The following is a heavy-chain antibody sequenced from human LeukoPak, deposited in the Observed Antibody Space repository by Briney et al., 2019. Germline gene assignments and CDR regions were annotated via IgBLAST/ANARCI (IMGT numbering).Heavy chain of an antibody. CDR1: GYTFTSYG. CDR3: AREIWYYSQ. Sequence: RASVKVSCKASGYTFTSYGISWVRQAPGQGLEWMGWINPNSGGTNYAQKFQGRVTMTRDTSISTAYMELSGLRSDDTAVYFCAREIWYYSQWGQGTLVTVSS. V-gene: IGHV1-2*02. CDR2: INPNSGGT. D-gene: IGHD6-13*01. J-gene: IGHJ4*02.